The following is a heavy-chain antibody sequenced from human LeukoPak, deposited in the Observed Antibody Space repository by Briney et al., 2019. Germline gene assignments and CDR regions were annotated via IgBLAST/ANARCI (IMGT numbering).Heavy chain of an antibody. Sequence: GGSLRLSCAASGFTFSSYSMNWVRQAPGKGLEWVSFISSSSSYIYYADSVKGRFTISRDNAKNSLYLQMNSRRADDTAVYYCARHFTTGSIDHWGQGNLVTVSS. CDR3: ARHFTTGSIDH. CDR2: ISSSSSYI. D-gene: IGHD3-9*01. CDR1: GFTFSSYS. V-gene: IGHV3-21*01. J-gene: IGHJ4*02.